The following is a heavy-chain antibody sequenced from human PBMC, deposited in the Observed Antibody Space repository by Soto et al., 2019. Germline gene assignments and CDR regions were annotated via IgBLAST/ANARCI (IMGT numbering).Heavy chain of an antibody. V-gene: IGHV1-24*01. CDR3: ARGSIAVAGTEFDY. J-gene: IGHJ4*02. CDR2: FDPEDGET. D-gene: IGHD6-19*01. CDR1: GYTLTELS. Sequence: GASVKVSCKVSGYTLTELSMHWVRQAPGKGLEWMGGFDPEDGETIYAQKFQGRVTITADESTSTAYMELSSLRSEDTAVYYCARGSIAVAGTEFDYWGQGTLVTVSS.